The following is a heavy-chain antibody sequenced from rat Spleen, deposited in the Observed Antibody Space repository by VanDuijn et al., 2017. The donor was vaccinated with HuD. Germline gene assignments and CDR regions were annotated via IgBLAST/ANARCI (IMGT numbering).Heavy chain of an antibody. V-gene: IGHV5-7*01. CDR2: ISWGGSST. D-gene: IGHD1-9*01. Sequence: EVQVVESGGGIVQPGRSMKLSCAASGFTFDDYGMAWVRQAPKNGLEWVASISWGGSSTYYPDNVKGRFTISRDNAKNALYLQMNNLRSEDTAIYYCTREGTYYGFMDAWGQGASVTVSS. CDR1: GFTFDDYG. J-gene: IGHJ4*01. CDR3: TREGTYYGFMDA.